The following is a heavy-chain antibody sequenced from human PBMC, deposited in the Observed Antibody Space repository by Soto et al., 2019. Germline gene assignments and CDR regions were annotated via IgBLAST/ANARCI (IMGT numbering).Heavy chain of an antibody. Sequence: QVQLVQSGAEVKKPGSSVKVSCKASGGTFSSYTISWVRQATGQGLEWMGRIIPILGIADYAQNFQGRVTITADKSTSTAYMELSSLRYEDTAVYYCAREQVILGTYGMDVWGQGTTVTVSS. D-gene: IGHD2-15*01. CDR2: IIPILGIA. CDR3: AREQVILGTYGMDV. V-gene: IGHV1-69*08. CDR1: GGTFSSYT. J-gene: IGHJ6*02.